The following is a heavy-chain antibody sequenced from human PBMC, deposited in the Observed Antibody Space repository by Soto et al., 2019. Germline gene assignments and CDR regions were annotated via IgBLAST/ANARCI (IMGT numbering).Heavy chain of an antibody. D-gene: IGHD3-16*02. CDR3: ASGTYVWGSYPNWYLDL. CDR2: IYYSGST. Sequence: PSETLSLTCTVSGGYISSSSYYWGWIRQPPGKGLEWIGSIYYSGSTYYNPSLKSRVTISVDTSKNQFSLKLSSVTAADTAVYYCASGTYVWGSYPNWYLDLWGRGTLVTVSS. V-gene: IGHV4-39*01. J-gene: IGHJ2*01. CDR1: GGYISSSSYY.